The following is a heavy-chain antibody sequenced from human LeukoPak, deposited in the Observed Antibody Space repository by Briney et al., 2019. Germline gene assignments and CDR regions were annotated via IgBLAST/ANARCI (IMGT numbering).Heavy chain of an antibody. CDR1: GDSISSKNW. J-gene: IGHJ4*02. CDR2: MYHSGTA. Sequence: PSGTLSLTCAVSGDSISSKNWWSWVRQPPGKGLEWIGEMYHSGTANYNPSLKSRVTISVDKSKNQFSLKLTSVTAADTAVYYCATIMYSSTWYYFDYWGQGTLVTVSS. D-gene: IGHD6-13*01. CDR3: ATIMYSSTWYYFDY. V-gene: IGHV4-4*02.